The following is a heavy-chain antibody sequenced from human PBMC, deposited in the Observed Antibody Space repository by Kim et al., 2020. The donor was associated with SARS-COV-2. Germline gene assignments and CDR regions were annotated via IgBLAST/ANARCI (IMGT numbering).Heavy chain of an antibody. CDR1: GFTFSSYA. Sequence: GGSLRLSCAASGFTFSSYAMHWVRQAPGKGLEWVAVISYDGSNKYYADSVKGRFTISRDNSKNTLYLQMNSLRAEDTAVYYCARVGVRGVIMKYYYGMDVWGQGTTVTVSS. J-gene: IGHJ6*02. CDR2: ISYDGSNK. CDR3: ARVGVRGVIMKYYYGMDV. V-gene: IGHV3-30*04. D-gene: IGHD3-10*01.